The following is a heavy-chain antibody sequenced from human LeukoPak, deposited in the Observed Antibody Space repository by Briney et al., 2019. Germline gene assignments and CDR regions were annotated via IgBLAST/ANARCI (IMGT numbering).Heavy chain of an antibody. CDR3: ARDDSVWFGELSHDY. CDR2: ISAYNGNT. D-gene: IGHD3-10*01. V-gene: IGHV1-18*01. J-gene: IGHJ4*02. Sequence: ASVKVSCKASGYTFTSYGISWVRQAPGRGLEWMGWISAYNGNTNYAQKLQGRVTMTTDTSTSTAYMELRSLRSDDTAVYYCARDDSVWFGELSHDYWGQGTLVTVSS. CDR1: GYTFTSYG.